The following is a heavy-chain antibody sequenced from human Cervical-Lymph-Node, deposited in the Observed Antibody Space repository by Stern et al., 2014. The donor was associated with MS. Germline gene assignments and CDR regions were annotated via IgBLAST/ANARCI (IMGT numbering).Heavy chain of an antibody. J-gene: IGHJ4*02. D-gene: IGHD4-17*01. V-gene: IGHV2-5*02. CDR2: IYWDDDK. CDR1: GFSLRSSGVG. Sequence: QVTLRDSGPTLVKPTQTLTLTCTFSGFSLRSSGVGVGWIRQPPGKALEWLALIYWDDDKRYSPSLKSRLTITKDTSKNQVVLTMTNMDPVDTATYYCAHIDGAKVSDYWGQGTLVTVSS. CDR3: AHIDGAKVSDY.